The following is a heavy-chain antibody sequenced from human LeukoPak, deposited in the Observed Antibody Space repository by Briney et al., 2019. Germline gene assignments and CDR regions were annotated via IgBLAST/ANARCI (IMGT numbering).Heavy chain of an antibody. V-gene: IGHV4-39*07. Sequence: SETLSLTCTVSGVSISSSSYYWGWIRQPPGKGREWIGTIYYSGSTYYNPSLKSRVTIAVDTSKNQFSLKLSSVTAADTAMYYCARDVGDGDYGWFDPWGQGTLVTVSS. J-gene: IGHJ5*02. CDR1: GVSISSSSYY. D-gene: IGHD4-17*01. CDR3: ARDVGDGDYGWFDP. CDR2: IYYSGST.